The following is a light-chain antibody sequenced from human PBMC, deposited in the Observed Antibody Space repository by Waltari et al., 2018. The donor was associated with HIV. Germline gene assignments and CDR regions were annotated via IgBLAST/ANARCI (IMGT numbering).Light chain of an antibody. Sequence: QSALTQPASVSGSPGQSLTISCTGTNSDVGSYNLVSWYQQHPGKAPKLMIYEGSKRPSGVSSRFSGSTAGKTAFLTISGLQAEDEADYYCCSYAGSNTFFFGTGTKVTVL. CDR1: NSDVGSYNL. CDR3: CSYAGSNTFF. J-gene: IGLJ1*01. CDR2: EGS. V-gene: IGLV2-23*03.